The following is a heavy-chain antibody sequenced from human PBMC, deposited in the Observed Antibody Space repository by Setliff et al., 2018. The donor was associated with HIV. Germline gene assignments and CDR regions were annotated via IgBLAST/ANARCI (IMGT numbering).Heavy chain of an antibody. J-gene: IGHJ6*03. D-gene: IGHD3-10*01. CDR3: AKEGGSERMPFFYYYMDV. CDR1: GFTFSAHQ. Sequence: PGGSLRLSCAASGFTFSAHQMSWVRQPPGKGLEWVANIKADGTDKYYVDSVKGRFAISRDSSKNSLYLQMNSLRTEDTALYYCAKEGGSERMPFFYYYMDVWGKGTTVTVSS. V-gene: IGHV3-7*03. CDR2: IKADGTDK.